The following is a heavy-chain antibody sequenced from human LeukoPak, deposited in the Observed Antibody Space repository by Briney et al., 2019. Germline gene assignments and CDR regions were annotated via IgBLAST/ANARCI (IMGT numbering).Heavy chain of an antibody. J-gene: IGHJ6*02. CDR3: ATRTVTQRGTYYGMDV. D-gene: IGHD4-17*01. Sequence: GESLKISCKGSGYSFTSYWIGWVRQMPGKGLEWMGIIYPGDSDTRYSPSFQGQVTISADKSISTAYLQWSSLKALDTAMYYCATRTVTQRGTYYGMDVWGQGTTVTVSS. CDR1: GYSFTSYW. CDR2: IYPGDSDT. V-gene: IGHV5-51*01.